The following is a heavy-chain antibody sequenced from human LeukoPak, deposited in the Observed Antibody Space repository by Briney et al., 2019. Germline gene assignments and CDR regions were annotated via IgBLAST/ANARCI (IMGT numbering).Heavy chain of an antibody. Sequence: PSETLSLTCAVYGGSFSDYWGWIRQPPGKGLEWIGEINHSGRTYYNPSLKSRVTISVDTSKNQFSLKLSSVTAADTAVYYCARDVVVVPAAIHYGMDVWGQGTTVTVSS. CDR3: ARDVVVVPAAIHYGMDV. D-gene: IGHD2-2*01. CDR1: GGSFSDY. V-gene: IGHV4-34*01. J-gene: IGHJ6*02. CDR2: INHSGRT.